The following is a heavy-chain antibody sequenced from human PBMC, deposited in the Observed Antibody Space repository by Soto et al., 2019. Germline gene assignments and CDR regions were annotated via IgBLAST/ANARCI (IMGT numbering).Heavy chain of an antibody. CDR2: IIPIFGTA. D-gene: IGHD6-13*01. J-gene: IGHJ5*02. CDR3: ARAQVSSSHGRARSYNWFDP. Sequence: QVQLVQSGAEVKKPGSSVKVSCKASGGTFSSYAISWVRQAPGQGLEWMGGIIPIFGTANYAQKFQGRVTITADDSTSTAHMELSSLRCGDTAVYYCARAQVSSSHGRARSYNWFDPWGQGTLVTVSS. CDR1: GGTFSSYA. V-gene: IGHV1-69*12.